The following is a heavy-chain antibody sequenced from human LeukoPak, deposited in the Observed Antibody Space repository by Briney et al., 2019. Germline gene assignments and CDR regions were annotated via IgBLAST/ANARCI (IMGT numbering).Heavy chain of an antibody. J-gene: IGHJ5*02. Sequence: PGGSLRLSCAASGIIFNNYGLIWVRQAPGKGPQWVSAISNDGGGTTYADFVKGRFTISRDNSKNTLFLHMNSLRAEDTALYYCAKGGSGYFADLWGQGTLVTVSS. D-gene: IGHD3-22*01. CDR3: AKGGSGYFADL. V-gene: IGHV3-23*01. CDR1: GIIFNNYG. CDR2: ISNDGGGT.